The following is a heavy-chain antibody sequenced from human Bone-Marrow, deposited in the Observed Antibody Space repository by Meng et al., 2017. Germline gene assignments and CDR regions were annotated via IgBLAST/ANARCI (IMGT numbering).Heavy chain of an antibody. V-gene: IGHV4-31*03. D-gene: IGHD5-18*01. J-gene: IGHJ4*02. Sequence: QVQLQESGPGLVKPSQTLSLTGTVSGGSISSGTYYWGWIRQLPGKGLEWIAYIHYSGSTYYSPSLKSRVTISVDTSKNQLSLKLSSMTAADTAIYYCARQGDTAMATFDYWGQGTLVTVSS. CDR1: GGSISSGTYY. CDR3: ARQGDTAMATFDY. CDR2: IHYSGST.